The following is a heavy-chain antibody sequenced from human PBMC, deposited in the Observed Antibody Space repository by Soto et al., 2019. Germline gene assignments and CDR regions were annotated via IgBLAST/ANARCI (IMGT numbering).Heavy chain of an antibody. CDR2: INAGNGNT. CDR1: GYTFTSYA. J-gene: IGHJ6*02. Sequence: ASVKVSCKASGYTFTSYAMHWVRQAPGQRLEWMGWINAGNGNTKYSQKFQGRVTITRDTSASTAYMELSSLRFEDTAVYYCASSHALYYYYGMDVCGQGTTVTVSS. CDR3: ASSHALYYYYGMDV. D-gene: IGHD2-2*01. V-gene: IGHV1-3*01.